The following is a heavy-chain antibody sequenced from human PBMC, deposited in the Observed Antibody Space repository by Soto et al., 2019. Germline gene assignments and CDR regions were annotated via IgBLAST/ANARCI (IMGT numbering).Heavy chain of an antibody. CDR2: IYHTGST. Sequence: QVQLQQWGAGLLKPSETLSLTCAVSGGSLSDYYWPWIRQSPGMGLEWIGEIYHTGSTKYNPSLKSRVAISVDMSKNQFSLTLSSVTPADTAVYYCARGGRGSGLYFLYYFDLWGQGTLITVSS. J-gene: IGHJ4*02. CDR3: ARGGRGSGLYFLYYFDL. D-gene: IGHD6-19*01. CDR1: GGSLSDYY. V-gene: IGHV4-34*01.